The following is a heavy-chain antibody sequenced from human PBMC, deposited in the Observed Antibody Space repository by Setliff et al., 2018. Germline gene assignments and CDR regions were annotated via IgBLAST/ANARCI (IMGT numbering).Heavy chain of an antibody. CDR1: GFTFSSYW. V-gene: IGHV3-7*01. CDR3: VRGRTTYYFDY. J-gene: IGHJ4*02. Sequence: GGSLRLSCGASGFTFSSYWMTWVRQAPGKGLEWVANIKEDGSEKHYVDSVKGRFTISRDNAKNSLNLQMDSLRADDTAVYCCVRGRTTYYFDYWGQGTLVTVSS. D-gene: IGHD4-4*01. CDR2: IKEDGSEK.